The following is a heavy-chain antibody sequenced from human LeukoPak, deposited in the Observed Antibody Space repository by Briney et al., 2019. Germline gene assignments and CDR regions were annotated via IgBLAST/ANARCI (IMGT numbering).Heavy chain of an antibody. CDR1: GYTFSNFG. J-gene: IGHJ4*02. V-gene: IGHV1-18*01. Sequence: ASVKVSCQPSGYTFSNFGINWVRQAPGQGLEWMGWISGNNDNPNYGQKFQGRFTVATDSSTSTAYMELRNLTFDDTAVYYCARDGTSADDYWGQGTLVTVSS. CDR3: ARDGTSADDY. D-gene: IGHD1-26*01. CDR2: ISGNNDNP.